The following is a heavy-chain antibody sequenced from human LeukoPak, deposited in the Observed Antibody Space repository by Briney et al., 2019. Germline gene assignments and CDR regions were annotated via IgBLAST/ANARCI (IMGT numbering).Heavy chain of an antibody. CDR3: ARDGMKYSYGSFDY. J-gene: IGHJ4*02. CDR2: ISSSSSYI. Sequence: PGGSLRLSCAASGFTFSSFAMSWVRQAPGKGLEWVSSISSSSSYIYYTDSVKGRFTISRDNAKNSLYLQMNSLRAEDTAVYYCARDGMKYSYGSFDYWGQGTLVTVSS. V-gene: IGHV3-21*01. CDR1: GFTFSSFA. D-gene: IGHD5-18*01.